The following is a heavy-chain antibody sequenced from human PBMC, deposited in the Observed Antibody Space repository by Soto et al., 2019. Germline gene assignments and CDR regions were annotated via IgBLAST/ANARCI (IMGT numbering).Heavy chain of an antibody. V-gene: IGHV3-30*18. CDR1: GFTFSNYA. CDR2: ISFDGSDT. CDR3: AKDKWRERELRRAMDV. J-gene: IGHJ6*02. Sequence: QVQLVESGGGVVQPGRSLRLSCAASGFTFSNYAMHWVRQGPGKGLEWVAVISFDGSDTYYADSVKGRFSIYGDTSTNTLYLQMNSLRPEDTAVYFCAKDKWRERELRRAMDVWGQGTTVALSS. D-gene: IGHD1-7*01.